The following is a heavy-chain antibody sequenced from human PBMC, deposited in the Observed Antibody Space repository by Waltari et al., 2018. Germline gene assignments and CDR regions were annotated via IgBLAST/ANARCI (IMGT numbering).Heavy chain of an antibody. D-gene: IGHD3-10*01. CDR1: GFSFSSYE. CDR2: ISSSGSTM. J-gene: IGHJ3*02. CDR3: ARDEVASGAFDI. V-gene: IGHV3-48*03. Sequence: EVQLVESGGGLVQPGGSLRISCAASGFSFSSYEMNWVRQAPGKGLEWVSYISSSGSTMYYADSMKGRFTISRDNAKNSLYLQMNSLRAEDTALYYCARDEVASGAFDIWGQGTMVTVSS.